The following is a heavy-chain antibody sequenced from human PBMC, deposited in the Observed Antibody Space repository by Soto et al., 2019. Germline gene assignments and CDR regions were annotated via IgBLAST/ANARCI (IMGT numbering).Heavy chain of an antibody. Sequence: QVQLVESGGGVVQPGRSLRLSCAASGFTFSSYGMHWVRQAPGKGLEWVAVISYDGSNKCYADSVKGRFTISRDNSKNTLYLQMNSLRAEDTAVYYCAKDGDIVVVTAIHYYYDGMDVWGQGTTVTVSS. CDR3: AKDGDIVVVTAIHYYYDGMDV. J-gene: IGHJ6*02. CDR1: GFTFSSYG. D-gene: IGHD2-21*02. V-gene: IGHV3-30*18. CDR2: ISYDGSNK.